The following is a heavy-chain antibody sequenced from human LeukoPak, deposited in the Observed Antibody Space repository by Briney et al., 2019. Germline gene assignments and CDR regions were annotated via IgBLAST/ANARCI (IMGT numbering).Heavy chain of an antibody. D-gene: IGHD4-17*01. CDR3: AKDPNGDYVGAFDT. V-gene: IGHV3-23*01. CDR2: IGITSEYI. CDR1: GFTITAYA. Sequence: GSLRLSCAASGFTITAYAMSWVRQSPGKGLEWVSGIGITSEYIHYADSVKGRFTISRDNSKNTVYLEMSSLRVEDAAVYYCAKDPNGDYVGAFDTWGQGTMVIVSS. J-gene: IGHJ3*02.